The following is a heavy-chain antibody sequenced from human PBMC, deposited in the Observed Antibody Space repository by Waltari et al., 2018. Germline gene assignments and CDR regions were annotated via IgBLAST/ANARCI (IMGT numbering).Heavy chain of an antibody. CDR1: AASLSSYY. J-gene: IGHJ4*02. CDR3: ARGDTSNWFASYFDF. CDR2: IYFSGST. V-gene: IGHV4-59*01. Sequence: QVRLQESCPGLVKPSETLSLTCTVSAASLSSYYWSWIRQPPGKGLEWIAYIYFSGSTSYNPSLKSRVAISGDTSKKQFSLRLSSVTAADTAVYYCARGDTSNWFASYFDFWGQGILVSVSS. D-gene: IGHD3-10*01.